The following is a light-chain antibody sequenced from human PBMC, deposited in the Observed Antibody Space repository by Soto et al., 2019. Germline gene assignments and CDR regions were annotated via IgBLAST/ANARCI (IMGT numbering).Light chain of an antibody. Sequence: EILWTQSPGTLSLSPGVRATLTCRSSQRVSSTYLAWYQQKPGQAPRLLIYGASSRATGIPDRFSGSGSGTDFTLTISRLEPEDFAVYYCQQYGSSPGTFGQGTKVDIK. CDR3: QQYGSSPGT. V-gene: IGKV3-20*01. CDR2: GAS. CDR1: QRVSSTY. J-gene: IGKJ1*01.